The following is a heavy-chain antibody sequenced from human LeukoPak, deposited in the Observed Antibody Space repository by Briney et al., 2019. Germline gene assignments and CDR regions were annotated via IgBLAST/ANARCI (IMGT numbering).Heavy chain of an antibody. V-gene: IGHV4-34*01. J-gene: IGHJ4*02. D-gene: IGHD5-18*01. CDR1: GGSFSGYY. CDR2: IYHSGST. CDR3: ARGGGYLFNFDY. Sequence: SETLSLTCAVYGGSFSGYYWSWIRQPPEKGLEWIGEIYHSGSTNYNPSLKSRLTISVDTSKNQFSLKLSSVTAADTAVYYCARGGGYLFNFDYWGQGTLVTVSS.